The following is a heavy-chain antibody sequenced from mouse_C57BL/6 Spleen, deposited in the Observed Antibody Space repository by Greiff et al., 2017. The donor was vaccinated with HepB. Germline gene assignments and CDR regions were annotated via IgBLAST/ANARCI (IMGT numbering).Heavy chain of an antibody. CDR3: TYDYDAGDFDY. V-gene: IGHV6-6*01. CDR2: IRNKANNHAT. J-gene: IGHJ2*01. D-gene: IGHD2-4*01. CDR1: GFTFSDAW. Sequence: EVQRVESGGGLVQPGGSMKLSCAASGFTFSDAWMDWVRQSPEKGLEWVAEIRNKANNHATYYAESVKGRFTISRDDSKSSVYLQMNSLRAEDTGIYYCTYDYDAGDFDYWGQGTTLTVSS.